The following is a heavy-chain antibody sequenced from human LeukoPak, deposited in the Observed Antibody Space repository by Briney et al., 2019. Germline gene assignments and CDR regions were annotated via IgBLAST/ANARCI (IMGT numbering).Heavy chain of an antibody. CDR2: INYSGSI. CDR1: GGSISSGSYY. V-gene: IGHV4-31*03. Sequence: SETLSLTCTISGGSISSGSYYWTWIRQHPDKGLESIGYINYSGSIYYNPSLKSRVTISVDTSKNQFSLRLSSVTAADTAVYFCARYDSATMSGWFDPWGRGTLVTVSS. CDR3: ARYDSATMSGWFDP. J-gene: IGHJ5*02. D-gene: IGHD2-2*01.